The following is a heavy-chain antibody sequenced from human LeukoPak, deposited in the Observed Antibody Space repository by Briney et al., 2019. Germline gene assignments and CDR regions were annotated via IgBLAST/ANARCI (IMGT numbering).Heavy chain of an antibody. V-gene: IGHV3-23*01. CDR2: LSGSGAGT. D-gene: IGHD1-26*01. CDR1: GFTFSDYA. J-gene: IGHJ6*02. Sequence: GGSLRLSCAASGFTFSDYALGWVRQAPGRGLEWVATLSGSGAGTYYSDSVQGRFTISRDNSKRTLFLQMNSLRAEDTAFYYCAKGEGALGYYYYGVDVWGQGTTVTVSS. CDR3: AKGEGALGYYYYGVDV.